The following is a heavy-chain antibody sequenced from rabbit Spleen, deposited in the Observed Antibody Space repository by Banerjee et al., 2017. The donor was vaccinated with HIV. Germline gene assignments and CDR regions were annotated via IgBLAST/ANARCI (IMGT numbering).Heavy chain of an antibody. Sequence: QSLEESGGDLVEPGASLTLTCTVSGFSFSTVYWIYWVRQAPGKGLEWIGTIFGGTTGTTDYASWAKGRFTISKTSSTTVTLQMTSLTAADTATYFCARGGTGSSGYTAFNLWGQGTLVTVS. CDR3: ARGGTGSSGYTAFNL. J-gene: IGHJ4*01. CDR1: GFSFSTVYW. CDR2: IFGGTTGTT. D-gene: IGHD1-1*01. V-gene: IGHV1S40*01.